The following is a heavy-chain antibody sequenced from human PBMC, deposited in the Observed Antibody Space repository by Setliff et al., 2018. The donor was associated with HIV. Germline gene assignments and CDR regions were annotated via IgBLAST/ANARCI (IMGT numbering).Heavy chain of an antibody. J-gene: IGHJ4*02. Sequence: SVKVSCKASGGTFSSYAISWVRQAPGQGLEWMGGIIPIFGTANYAQKFQGRLTMTRNTSISTAYMELSGLISEDAAVYYCARAGGLRMDRGVVSDYWGQGTQVTVSS. CDR2: IIPIFGTA. V-gene: IGHV1-69*05. CDR3: ARAGGLRMDRGVVSDY. CDR1: GGTFSSYA. D-gene: IGHD3-10*01.